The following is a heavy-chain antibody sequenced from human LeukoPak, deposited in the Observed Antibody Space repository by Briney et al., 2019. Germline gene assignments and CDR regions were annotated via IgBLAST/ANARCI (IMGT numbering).Heavy chain of an antibody. CDR2: INPSGGST. Sequence: ASVKVSCKAFGYTFTSYYMHWVRQAPGQGLEWMGIINPSGGSTSYAQKFQGRVTMTRDMSTSTVYMELSSLRSEDTAVYYCARGSVRLGELSLSDNWFDPWGQGTLVTVSS. J-gene: IGHJ5*02. CDR1: GYTFTSYY. CDR3: ARGSVRLGELSLSDNWFDP. V-gene: IGHV1-46*01. D-gene: IGHD3-16*02.